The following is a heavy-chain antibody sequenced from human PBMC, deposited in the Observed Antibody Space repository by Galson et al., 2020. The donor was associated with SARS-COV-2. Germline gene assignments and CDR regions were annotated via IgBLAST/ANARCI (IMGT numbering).Heavy chain of an antibody. D-gene: IGHD6-6*01. CDR3: ARNSIAARYTSLQPLDY. CDR2: INHSGST. J-gene: IGHJ4*02. Sequence: SETLSLTCAVYGGSFSGYYWSWIRQPPGKGLEWIGEINHSGSTNYNPSLKSRVTISVDTSKNQFSLKLSSVTAADTAVYYCARNSIAARYTSLQPLDYWGQGTLVTVSS. V-gene: IGHV4-34*01. CDR1: GGSFSGYY.